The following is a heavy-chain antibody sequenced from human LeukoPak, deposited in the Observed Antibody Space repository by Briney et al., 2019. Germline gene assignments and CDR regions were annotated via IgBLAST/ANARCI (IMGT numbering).Heavy chain of an antibody. V-gene: IGHV4-39*01. D-gene: IGHD2-2*01. CDR1: GGSISSSSYY. CDR3: ATQGGYCSSTSCYSN. CDR2: IYYSGST. J-gene: IGHJ3*01. Sequence: SETLSLTCTVSGGSISSSSYYWGWIRQPPGKGLEWIGSIYYSGSTYYNPSLKSRVTISVHTSKNQFSLKLSSVTAADTAVYYCATQGGYCSSTSCYSNWGQGTMVTVSS.